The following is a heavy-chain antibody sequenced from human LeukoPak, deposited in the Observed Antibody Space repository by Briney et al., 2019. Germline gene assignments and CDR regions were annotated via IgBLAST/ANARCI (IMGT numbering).Heavy chain of an antibody. J-gene: IGHJ4*02. Sequence: GGSLRLSCAASGFTVSSNYMSGVRQAPGKGLEWVSVIYSGGSTYYADSVKGRFTISRDNSKNTLYLQMNSLRAEDTAVYYCARESITGDRDFDYWGQGTLITVSS. CDR1: GFTVSSNY. V-gene: IGHV3-66*01. CDR2: IYSGGST. D-gene: IGHD7-27*01. CDR3: ARESITGDRDFDY.